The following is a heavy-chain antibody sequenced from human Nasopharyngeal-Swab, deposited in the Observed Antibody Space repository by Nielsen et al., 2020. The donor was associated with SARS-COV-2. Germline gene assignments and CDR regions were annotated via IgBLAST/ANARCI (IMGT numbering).Heavy chain of an antibody. CDR3: ARAVAGRNWYFDL. CDR1: GGSISSAGFY. J-gene: IGHJ2*01. Sequence: SETLSLTCTVSGGSISSAGFYWICLRHHPGKGLEWIGYIYYSGCTYYNPSLKSRVTISVDTSKNQFSLKLSPVTAADTAVYYCARAVAGRNWYFDLWGRGTLVTVSS. D-gene: IGHD6-19*01. V-gene: IGHV4-31*03. CDR2: IYYSGCT.